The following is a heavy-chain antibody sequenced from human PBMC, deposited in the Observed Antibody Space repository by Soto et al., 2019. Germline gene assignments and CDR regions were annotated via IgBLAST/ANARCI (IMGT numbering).Heavy chain of an antibody. CDR3: ARDPGFFNWFDP. V-gene: IGHV3-33*01. D-gene: IGHD3-10*01. CDR1: GFTFSSYG. Sequence: GGSLRLSCAASGFTFSSYGMHWVRQAPGKGLEWVAVIWYDGSNKYYADSVKGRFTISRDNSKNTLYLQMNSLRAEDTAVDYCARDPGFFNWFDPWGQGTLVTVSS. CDR2: IWYDGSNK. J-gene: IGHJ5*02.